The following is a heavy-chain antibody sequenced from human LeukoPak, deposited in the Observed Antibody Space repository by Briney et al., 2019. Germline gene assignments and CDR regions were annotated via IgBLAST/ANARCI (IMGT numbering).Heavy chain of an antibody. V-gene: IGHV3-7*03. CDR3: ARGPITMVRGVMGY. D-gene: IGHD3-10*01. Sequence: GGSLRLSCAASGFTFSFYWMSWVRQAPGKGPEWVANIKQDGSEKSYVDSVKGRFTVSRDNAKNSLYLQMNSLRAEDTAVYYCARGPITMVRGVMGYWGQGTLVTVSS. CDR2: IKQDGSEK. J-gene: IGHJ4*02. CDR1: GFTFSFYW.